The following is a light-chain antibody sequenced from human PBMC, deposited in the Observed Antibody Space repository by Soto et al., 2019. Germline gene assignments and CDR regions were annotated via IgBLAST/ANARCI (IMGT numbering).Light chain of an antibody. V-gene: IGKV3-20*01. J-gene: IGKJ1*01. CDR3: QQYGSSPPWT. Sequence: EIGLTQSPGTLSLSPGERATLSCRASESVTSSYLAWYQQKPGQAPRLLIYGASSRATGIPDRCSGSGYGTNFTLTISRLEPEDFAVYYCQQYGSSPPWTFGQGTKVEIK. CDR2: GAS. CDR1: ESVTSSY.